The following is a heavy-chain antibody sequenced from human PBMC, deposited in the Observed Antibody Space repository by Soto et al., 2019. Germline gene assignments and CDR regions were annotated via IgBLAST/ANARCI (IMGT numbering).Heavy chain of an antibody. CDR1: GFTFSSYS. J-gene: IGHJ4*02. Sequence: GGSLRLSCAASGFTFSSYSMNWVRQAPGKGLEWVSYISSGSSYIYYADSVKGRFTISRDNAKNSLFLQMNSLRAEDTAVYYCARDQGIQLWFPDYWGQGTLVTVSS. V-gene: IGHV3-21*01. CDR3: ARDQGIQLWFPDY. D-gene: IGHD5-18*01. CDR2: ISSGSSYI.